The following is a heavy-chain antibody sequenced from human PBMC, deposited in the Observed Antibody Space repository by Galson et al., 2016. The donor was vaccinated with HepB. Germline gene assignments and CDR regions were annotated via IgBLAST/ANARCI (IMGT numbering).Heavy chain of an antibody. Sequence: SVKVSCKASGYTFTDYAIHWVRLAPGQGLEWMGWINPGNYDTKYSQRFHGRVTITRDTFASMAYMGLFNLRSEDTAMYYCTRVWTSDYGNPFDIWGQGTMVTVS. CDR1: GYTFTDYA. V-gene: IGHV1-3*01. CDR2: INPGNYDT. D-gene: IGHD4-17*01. J-gene: IGHJ3*02. CDR3: TRVWTSDYGNPFDI.